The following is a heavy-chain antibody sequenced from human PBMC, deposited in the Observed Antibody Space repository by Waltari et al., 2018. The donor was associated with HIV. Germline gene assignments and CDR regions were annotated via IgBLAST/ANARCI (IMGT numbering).Heavy chain of an antibody. J-gene: IGHJ4*02. V-gene: IGHV4-4*07. Sequence: QVQLQESGPGLVKPSETLSLTCTVSGGSISSYYWSWIRQPAGKGLEWIGRIYTSGSTNYNPSLKSRVTMSVDTSKNQFSLKLSSVTAADTAVYYCAGTYYDYVWGSYRPPPFDYLGQGTLVTVSS. D-gene: IGHD3-16*02. CDR1: GGSISSYY. CDR3: AGTYYDYVWGSYRPPPFDY. CDR2: IYTSGST.